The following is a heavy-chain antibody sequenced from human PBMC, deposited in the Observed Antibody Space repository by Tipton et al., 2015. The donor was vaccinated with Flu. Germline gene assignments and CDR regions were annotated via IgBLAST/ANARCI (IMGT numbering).Heavy chain of an antibody. V-gene: IGHV3-15*01. D-gene: IGHD2-2*01. Sequence: QLVQSGGGLVQPGGSLRLSCAASGFTFSNAWMNWVRQAPGKGPEWVGRIKTKTDGGTTDYAAPVKGRFTISRDDSKNTLYLQMNSLKTEDTAVYYCTTDGEYCSSTTCYAGGTDYWGQGTLVTVSS. CDR2: IKTKTDGGTT. J-gene: IGHJ4*02. CDR3: TTDGEYCSSTTCYAGGTDY. CDR1: GFTFSNAW.